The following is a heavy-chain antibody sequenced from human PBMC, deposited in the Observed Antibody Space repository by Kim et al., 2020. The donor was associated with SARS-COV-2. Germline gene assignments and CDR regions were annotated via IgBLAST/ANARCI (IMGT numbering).Heavy chain of an antibody. J-gene: IGHJ6*03. Sequence: GGSLRLSCEASAFTFTAFWMTWVRLLPGKGLEWLANVRGDGRQTYYADSVRGRFTISRDNAENSVHLQMDSLTVEDTAVYYCARQCNTGHIDVWGIGTT. CDR3: ARQCNTGHIDV. CDR2: VRGDGRQT. D-gene: IGHD7-27*01. CDR1: AFTFTAFW. V-gene: IGHV3-7*01.